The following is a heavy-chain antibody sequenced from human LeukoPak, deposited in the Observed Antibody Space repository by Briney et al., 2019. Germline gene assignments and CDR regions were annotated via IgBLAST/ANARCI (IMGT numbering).Heavy chain of an antibody. CDR1: GLTVRSNY. CDR3: ARVKVAVAGIGWFDP. J-gene: IGHJ5*02. CDR2: VYSGGTT. V-gene: IGHV3-53*01. D-gene: IGHD6-13*01. Sequence: AGGSLRLSCVASGLTVRSNYMSWVRQAPGRGLEWVSVVYSGGTTYYADSVKGRFTISRDNSKNTLYLQMNSLRAEDTAVYYCARVKVAVAGIGWFDPWGQGSLVTVSS.